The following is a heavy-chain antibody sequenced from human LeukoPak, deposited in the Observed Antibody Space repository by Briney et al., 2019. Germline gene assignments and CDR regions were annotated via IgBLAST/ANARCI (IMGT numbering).Heavy chain of an antibody. CDR2: ISGYNGDT. V-gene: IGHV1-18*04. Sequence: ASVKVSCKTSGYTFTGYYMHWVRQAPGQGLEWMGWISGYNGDTNYAQKFQGRVTLTTDRTTSTAYLELRSLRSDDTAVYYCARDPSNTSGWKTWFDPWGQGTLVTVSS. CDR3: ARDPSNTSGWKTWFDP. J-gene: IGHJ5*02. D-gene: IGHD6-19*01. CDR1: GYTFTGYY.